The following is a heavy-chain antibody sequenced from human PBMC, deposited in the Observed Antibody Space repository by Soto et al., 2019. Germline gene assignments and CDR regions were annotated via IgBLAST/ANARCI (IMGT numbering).Heavy chain of an antibody. CDR2: INGGIGIT. J-gene: IGHJ4*02. Sequence: CCVASRDGVGTYVMTRVRQVPGKGPERVSTINGGIGITFYADSVKGRFTNSRDISKKMLFLHMNGLRGEDTGTYYGAKGAARFLDYWVRRTLVTVSS. CDR3: AKGAARFLDY. D-gene: IGHD1-26*01. V-gene: IGHV3-23*01. CDR1: RDGVGTYV.